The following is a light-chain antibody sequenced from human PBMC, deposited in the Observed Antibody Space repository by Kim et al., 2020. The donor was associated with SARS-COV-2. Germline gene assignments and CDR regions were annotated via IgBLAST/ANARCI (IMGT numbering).Light chain of an antibody. CDR1: QSVSSN. J-gene: IGKJ4*01. Sequence: PGERATRSCRASQSVSSNLAWYQQKPGQAPRLLIYGASTRATGIPARFSGSGSGTEFTLTISSLQSEDFAVYYCQQYNNWPPLTFGGGTKVDIK. CDR3: QQYNNWPPLT. V-gene: IGKV3-15*01. CDR2: GAS.